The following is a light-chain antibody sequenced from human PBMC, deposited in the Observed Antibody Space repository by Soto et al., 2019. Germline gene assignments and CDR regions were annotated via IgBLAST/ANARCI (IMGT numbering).Light chain of an antibody. CDR3: AAWDDTSSFV. J-gene: IGLJ1*01. CDR2: TND. V-gene: IGLV1-44*01. CDR1: SSKIGRNT. Sequence: QSVLTQPPSASGTPGQRVIISCSGGSSKIGRNTVNWYQHLPGTAPRLLIYTNDQRPSGVPERISGSKSGTSASLAISWLQSEDEADYYCAAWDDTSSFVFGTGTKVTV.